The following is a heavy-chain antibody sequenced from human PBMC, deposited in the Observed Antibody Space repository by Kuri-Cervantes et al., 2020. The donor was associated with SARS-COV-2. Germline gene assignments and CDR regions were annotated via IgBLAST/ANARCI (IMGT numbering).Heavy chain of an antibody. CDR3: ARGGNPAWNMDV. D-gene: IGHD4-23*01. V-gene: IGHV3-13*01. Sequence: GESLKISCAASGFTFSSYDMHWVRQATGKGLEWVSAIGTAGDTYYPGSVKGQFTISRENAKNSLYLQMNSLRAGDTAVHYCARGGNPAWNMDVWGKGTTVTVSS. J-gene: IGHJ6*03. CDR2: IGTAGDT. CDR1: GFTFSSYD.